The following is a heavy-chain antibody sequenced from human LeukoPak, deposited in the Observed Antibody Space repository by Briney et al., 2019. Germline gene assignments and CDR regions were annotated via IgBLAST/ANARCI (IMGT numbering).Heavy chain of an antibody. J-gene: IGHJ3*02. V-gene: IGHV3-15*01. CDR2: IKIKTDGGTT. Sequence: GVSLRLSCAASGFTFSNAWMSWVRQAPGRGLEWVGRIKIKTDGGTTYYAALVKGRFTISRDDSKNTLYLQMNSLKTEDTAVYYCTTSDYYDSSGYYFYDAFDIWGQGTMVTVSS. D-gene: IGHD3-22*01. CDR3: TTSDYYDSSGYYFYDAFDI. CDR1: GFTFSNAW.